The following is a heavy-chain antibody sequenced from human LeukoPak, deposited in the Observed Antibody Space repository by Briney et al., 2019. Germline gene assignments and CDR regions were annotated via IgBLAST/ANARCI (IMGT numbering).Heavy chain of an antibody. CDR1: GGSFSGYY. V-gene: IGHV4-34*01. Sequence: SETLSLTCAVYGGSFSGYYWSWIRQPPGKGLEWIGEINHSGSTNYNPSLKSRVTISVDTSKNQFFLKLSSVTAADTAVYYCARRRRGVVPAAGTFDYWGQGTLVTVSS. CDR2: INHSGST. J-gene: IGHJ4*02. D-gene: IGHD2-2*01. CDR3: ARRRRGVVPAAGTFDY.